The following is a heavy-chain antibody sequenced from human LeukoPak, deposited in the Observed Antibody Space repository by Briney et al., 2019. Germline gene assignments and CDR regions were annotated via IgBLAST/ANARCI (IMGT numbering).Heavy chain of an antibody. V-gene: IGHV4-34*01. CDR3: ARANGDYGRFDY. CDR2: INHSGST. J-gene: IGHJ4*02. CDR1: GGSFSGYY. D-gene: IGHD4-17*01. Sequence: PSETLSLTCAVYGGSFSGYYWSWIRQPPGKGLEWVGEINHSGSTNYNPSLKSRVTISVDTSKNQFSLKLSSVTAADTAVYYCARANGDYGRFDYWGQGTLVTVSS.